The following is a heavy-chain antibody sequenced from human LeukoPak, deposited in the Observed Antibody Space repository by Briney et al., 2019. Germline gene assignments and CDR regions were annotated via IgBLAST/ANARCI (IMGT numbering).Heavy chain of an antibody. CDR1: GGSINGYY. CDR2: IYTSGST. J-gene: IGHJ6*03. Sequence: SETLSLICSVSGGSINGYYWSWIRQPAGKGLEWIGRIYTSGSTNYNPSLKSRVTMSVDTSKNQFSLKLSYVTAADTAVYYCARVDVFGVVSSDYYYYYMDVWGKGTTVTVSS. D-gene: IGHD3-3*01. CDR3: ARVDVFGVVSSDYYYYYMDV. V-gene: IGHV4-4*07.